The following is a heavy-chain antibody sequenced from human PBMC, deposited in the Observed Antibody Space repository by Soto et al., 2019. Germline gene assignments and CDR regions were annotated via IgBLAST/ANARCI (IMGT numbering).Heavy chain of an antibody. CDR2: MNLDTGGT. CDR1: GYRFTAYY. Sequence: QVQLVQSGAEVKKPGASVRVSCEASGYRFTAYYIHWVRQAPGQGLEWMGRMNLDTGGTTYAQKFQGRVTMTRDTSISTAYMEVSSLKSDDTAMYYCAREGNFAFLGYSFAFDFWGQGTLVTVSS. J-gene: IGHJ4*02. V-gene: IGHV1-2*06. D-gene: IGHD5-18*01. CDR3: AREGNFAFLGYSFAFDF.